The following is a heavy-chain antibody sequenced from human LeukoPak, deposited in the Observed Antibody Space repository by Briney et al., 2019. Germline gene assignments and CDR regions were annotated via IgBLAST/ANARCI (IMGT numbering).Heavy chain of an antibody. J-gene: IGHJ4*02. CDR2: ISRSSSNT. V-gene: IGHV3-21*01. CDR1: GFSFSSYS. Sequence: GGSLRLSCAASGFSFSSYSMNWVRQSPGKGLEWVSSISRSSSNTYYADSLKGRFTISRDNAKNSLFLQMNSLRAEDTAVYYCAKDLLKWELLSPFDYWGQGTLVTVSS. D-gene: IGHD1-26*01. CDR3: AKDLLKWELLSPFDY.